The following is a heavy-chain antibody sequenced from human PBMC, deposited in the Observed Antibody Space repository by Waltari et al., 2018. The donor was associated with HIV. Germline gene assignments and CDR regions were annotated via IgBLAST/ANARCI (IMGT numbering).Heavy chain of an antibody. D-gene: IGHD1-26*01. CDR3: ARDGSSYYGLDY. CDR1: GFTFSTYE. Sequence: EVQVVESGGGLVQPGGSLRLSCAASGFTFSTYEMNWVRQAPGKGLELVSYISGRGSTIYYADSVKGRFTSSRDNAKNSLYLQMNSLRAEDTAVYFCARDGSSYYGLDYWGRGTLVTVSS. V-gene: IGHV3-48*03. J-gene: IGHJ4*02. CDR2: ISGRGSTI.